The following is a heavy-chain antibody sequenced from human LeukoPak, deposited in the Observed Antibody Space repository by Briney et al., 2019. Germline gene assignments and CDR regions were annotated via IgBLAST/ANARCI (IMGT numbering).Heavy chain of an antibody. CDR3: ASLRSYSPGGFDY. Sequence: SVKVSCKASGYTFSSYAISWVRQAPGQGLEWMGGIIPIFGTANYAQKFQGRVTITADKSTSTAYMELSSLRSEDTAVYYCASLRSYSPGGFDYWGQGTLVTVSS. J-gene: IGHJ4*02. CDR1: GYTFSSYA. D-gene: IGHD1-26*01. V-gene: IGHV1-69*06. CDR2: IIPIFGTA.